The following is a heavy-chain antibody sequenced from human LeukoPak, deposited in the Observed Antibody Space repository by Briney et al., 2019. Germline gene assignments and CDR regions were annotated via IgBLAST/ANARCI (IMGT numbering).Heavy chain of an antibody. V-gene: IGHV3-13*01. Sequence: GALRLSCAASGFTFSSYVFHWVRQVTGKGLQWVSAIGTAGGTYYLDSVKGRFTISRENAKNSLYLQMNSLRAGDTAVYYCAREAAHCTNGVCPLDYWGQGTLVTVSS. J-gene: IGHJ4*02. CDR2: IGTAGGT. D-gene: IGHD2-8*01. CDR1: GFTFSSYV. CDR3: AREAAHCTNGVCPLDY.